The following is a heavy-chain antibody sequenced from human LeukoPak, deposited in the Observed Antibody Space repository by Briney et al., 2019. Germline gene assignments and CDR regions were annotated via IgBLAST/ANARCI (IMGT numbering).Heavy chain of an antibody. Sequence: SQTLSLTCTVSGGSISSGDYYWSWIRQPPGKGLEWIGYIYYSGSTYYNPTLKSRVTISADTSKNQFFLKLSSVTAADTAVYYCARESDLSHYDRTDYWGQGTLVTVSS. J-gene: IGHJ4*02. D-gene: IGHD3-22*01. V-gene: IGHV4-30-4*08. CDR3: ARESDLSHYDRTDY. CDR1: GGSISSGDYY. CDR2: IYYSGST.